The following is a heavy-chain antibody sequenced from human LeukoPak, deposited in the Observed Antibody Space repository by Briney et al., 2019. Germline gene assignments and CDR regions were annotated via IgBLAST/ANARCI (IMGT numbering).Heavy chain of an antibody. Sequence: RAGGSLRLSCAASGFTFDDYAMHWVRHAPGKGLEWVSGISWNSGSIGYADSVKGRFTISRDNAKNSLYLQMNSLRAEDTALYYCAKGCSTPFYPLDYWGQGTLVTVPS. J-gene: IGHJ4*02. V-gene: IGHV3-9*01. D-gene: IGHD2-15*01. CDR2: ISWNSGSI. CDR3: AKGCSTPFYPLDY. CDR1: GFTFDDYA.